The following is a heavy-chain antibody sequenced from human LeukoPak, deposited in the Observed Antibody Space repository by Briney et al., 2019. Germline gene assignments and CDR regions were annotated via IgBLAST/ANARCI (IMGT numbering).Heavy chain of an antibody. Sequence: SETLSLTCTVSGGSISNYYWSWIRQPPGKGLEWIGYIYYSGSTNYNSSLKSRVTISVDTSKNQFSLKLSSVTAADTAVYYCAKESTSYHWYFDLWGRGTLVTVSS. CDR2: IYYSGST. CDR1: GGSISNYY. V-gene: IGHV4-59*01. J-gene: IGHJ2*01. CDR3: AKESTSYHWYFDL.